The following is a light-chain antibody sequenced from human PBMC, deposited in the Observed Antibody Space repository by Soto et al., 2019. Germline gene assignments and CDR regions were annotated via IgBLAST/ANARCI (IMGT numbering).Light chain of an antibody. CDR1: HSFRSSY. V-gene: IGKV3-20*01. CDR2: GAS. J-gene: IGKJ2*01. CDR3: QHYAGSPPGYT. Sequence: EIVLTQYQGTLSLSPGERATLSCSASHSFRSSYLAWYQQKPGQAHRLLIYGASSRATGIPDRFSGSGYETVFALTIRRMEPEDCAVYYWQHYAGSPPGYTFGQGTKLEIK.